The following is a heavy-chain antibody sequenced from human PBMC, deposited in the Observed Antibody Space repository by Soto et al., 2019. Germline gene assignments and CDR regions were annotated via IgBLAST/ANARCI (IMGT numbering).Heavy chain of an antibody. J-gene: IGHJ4*02. Sequence: PSETLSLTCTVSGGSISSGGYYWSRIRQHPGKGLEWIGYIYYSGSTYYNPSLKSRVTISVDTSKNQFSLKLSSVTAADTAVYYCARDALAYYYDSSGYHSEGFYFDYWGQGTLVTVSS. CDR3: ARDALAYYYDSSGYHSEGFYFDY. V-gene: IGHV4-31*03. CDR2: IYYSGST. D-gene: IGHD3-22*01. CDR1: GGSISSGGYY.